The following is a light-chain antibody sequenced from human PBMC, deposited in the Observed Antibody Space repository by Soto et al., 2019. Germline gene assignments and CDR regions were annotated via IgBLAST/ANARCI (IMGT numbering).Light chain of an antibody. CDR2: GAS. V-gene: IGKV3-20*01. J-gene: IGKJ3*01. CDR3: QQYGSSIFT. CDR1: QSVSSSY. Sequence: EIVLTQSPGTLSLSPGERATLSCRASQSVSSSYLAWYLQKPGQAPRLLIHGASSRATGIPDRCSGSGSGTDFTLTISRLEPEDCAVYYCQQYGSSIFTFGPGTKVDIK.